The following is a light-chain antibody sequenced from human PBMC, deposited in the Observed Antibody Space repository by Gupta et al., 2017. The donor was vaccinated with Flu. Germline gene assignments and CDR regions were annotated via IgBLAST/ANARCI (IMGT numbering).Light chain of an antibody. CDR1: NSNIGSSP. V-gene: IGLV1-44*01. Sequence: QRVTISCSGSNSNIGSSPVNWYQHLPGTAPKLLIYSNNERPSGVPDRFSGSKSGTSASLAISGLQSEDEADYYCAAWDDSLNGVFGGGTKLTVL. CDR2: SNN. CDR3: AAWDDSLNGV. J-gene: IGLJ3*02.